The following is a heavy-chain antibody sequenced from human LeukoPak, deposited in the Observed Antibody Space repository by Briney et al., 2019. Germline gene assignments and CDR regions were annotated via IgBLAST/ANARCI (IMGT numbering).Heavy chain of an antibody. V-gene: IGHV4-61*02. CDR2: IYTSGST. Sequence: SQTLSLTCTVSGGSISSGSYYWSWIRQPAGKGLEWIGRIYTSGSTNYNPSLKSRVTISVDTSKNQFSLKLSSVTAADTAVYYCARAVKAMSKYYYYYMDVWGKGTTVTVSS. J-gene: IGHJ6*03. D-gene: IGHD5-18*01. CDR1: GGSISSGSYY. CDR3: ARAVKAMSKYYYYYMDV.